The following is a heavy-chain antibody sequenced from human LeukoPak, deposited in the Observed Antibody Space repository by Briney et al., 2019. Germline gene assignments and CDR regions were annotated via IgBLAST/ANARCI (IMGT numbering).Heavy chain of an antibody. D-gene: IGHD3-10*01. V-gene: IGHV3-23*01. CDR1: GFTFSSYG. J-gene: IGHJ4*02. CDR2: MSGSGDGS. Sequence: GGSLRLSCAASGFTFSSYGMTWVRQAPGKGLEWVSAMSGSGDGSWYADSVRGRFTISRDNSKNTLYLQMNSLRVEDTAVYYCAKESDSRYYYGSGKDYWGQGTLVTVSS. CDR3: AKESDSRYYYGSGKDY.